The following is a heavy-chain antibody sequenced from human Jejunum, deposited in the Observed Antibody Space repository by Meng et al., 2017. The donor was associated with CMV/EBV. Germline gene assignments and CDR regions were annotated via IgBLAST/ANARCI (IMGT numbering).Heavy chain of an antibody. CDR2: INHSGST. J-gene: IGHJ4*02. V-gene: IGHV4-34*01. Sequence: QVQLQKWGSGLLKPSETLSLTCTVYGESFSGYYWTWIRQPPGKGLEWIGEINHSGSTNYNPSLKSRVTILVDTSERQFSLRLSFVTAADTAVYYCARVGGAQHGDFDFWGQGTLVTVSS. CDR1: GESFSGYY. CDR3: ARVGGAQHGDFDF. D-gene: IGHD4-17*01.